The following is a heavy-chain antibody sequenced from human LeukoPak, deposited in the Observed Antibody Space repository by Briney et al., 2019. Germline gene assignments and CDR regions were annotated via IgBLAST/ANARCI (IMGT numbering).Heavy chain of an antibody. CDR2: IKQDGSDK. D-gene: IGHD3-3*01. CDR3: AKDSGYDFWSGYSLPGYFDY. CDR1: GFTFSSYW. V-gene: IGHV3-7*04. J-gene: IGHJ4*02. Sequence: GGSLRLSCAASGFTFSSYWMSWVRQAPGKELEWVANIKQDGSDKYYVDSVKGRFTISRDNSKNTLYLQMNSLRAEDTAVYYCAKDSGYDFWSGYSLPGYFDYWGQGTLVTVSS.